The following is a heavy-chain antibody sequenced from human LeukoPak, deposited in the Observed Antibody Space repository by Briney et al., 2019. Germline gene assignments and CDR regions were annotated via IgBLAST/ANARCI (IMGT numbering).Heavy chain of an antibody. CDR1: GVTFSGYA. D-gene: IGHD2-21*01. CDR3: GEPWNCGLSHGFDY. V-gene: IGHV3-23*01. CDR2: ISGSGGST. Sequence: VGSLRLSCAASGVTFSGYAMSWVRQAPGQGLEWFSVISGSGGSTYYADTVKGRFTISRDNSKNTIYLQMRSLRAEDTVLYCCGEPWNCGLSHGFDYWGQGTLVTVSS. J-gene: IGHJ4*02.